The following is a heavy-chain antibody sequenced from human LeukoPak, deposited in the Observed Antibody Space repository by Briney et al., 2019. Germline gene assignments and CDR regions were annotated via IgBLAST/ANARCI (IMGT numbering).Heavy chain of an antibody. D-gene: IGHD4-11*01. V-gene: IGHV4-59*01. CDR2: IYYSGST. Sequence: SEALSLTCTVSGGSISSYYWSWIRQPPGKGLEWIGYIYYSGSTNYNPSLKSRVTISVDTSKNQFSLKLSSVTAADTAVYYCARAGNAVTGLGWFDPWGQGTLVTVSS. CDR1: GGSISSYY. J-gene: IGHJ5*02. CDR3: ARAGNAVTGLGWFDP.